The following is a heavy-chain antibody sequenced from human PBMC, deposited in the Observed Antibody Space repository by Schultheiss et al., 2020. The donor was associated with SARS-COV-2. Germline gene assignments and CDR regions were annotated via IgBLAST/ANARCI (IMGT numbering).Heavy chain of an antibody. CDR2: ISYHGSIK. Sequence: GESLKISCAASGFTFSSYGMHWVRQAPGKGLEWVAVISYHGSIKYYADSVKGRFTISRDNSKNTLYLQMNSLRAEDTAVYYCAKASDVGSGWTFDYWGQGTLVTVSS. D-gene: IGHD6-19*01. J-gene: IGHJ4*02. CDR1: GFTFSSYG. CDR3: AKASDVGSGWTFDY. V-gene: IGHV3-30*18.